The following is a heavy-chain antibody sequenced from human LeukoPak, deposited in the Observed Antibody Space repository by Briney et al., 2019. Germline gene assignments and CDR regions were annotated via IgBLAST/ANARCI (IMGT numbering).Heavy chain of an antibody. V-gene: IGHV4-34*01. J-gene: IGHJ6*03. Sequence: PSETLSLTCAVYGGSFSVYYWSWIRQPPGKGLEWIGEINHSGSTNYNPSLKSRVTISVDTSKNQFSLKLSSVTAADTAVYYCARGSHNCDFWSGYYSFYSYMDVWGKGTTVTVSS. CDR2: INHSGST. D-gene: IGHD3-3*01. CDR1: GGSFSVYY. CDR3: ARGSHNCDFWSGYYSFYSYMDV.